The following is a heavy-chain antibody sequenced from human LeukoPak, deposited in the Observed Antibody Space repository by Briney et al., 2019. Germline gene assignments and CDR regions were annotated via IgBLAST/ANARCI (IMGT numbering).Heavy chain of an antibody. V-gene: IGHV3-74*01. Sequence: PGGSLRLSCAASEFIFSNYWMHWVRHPPGKGLVWVSRINGDGSRTNYADSVEGRFTISRDNAKSTLYLQMNSLRTEDTAVYYCARSQGSTYNPRSGFDYWGQGTLVTVSS. CDR3: ARSQGSTYNPRSGFDY. D-gene: IGHD1-14*01. CDR1: EFIFSNYW. J-gene: IGHJ4*02. CDR2: INGDGSRT.